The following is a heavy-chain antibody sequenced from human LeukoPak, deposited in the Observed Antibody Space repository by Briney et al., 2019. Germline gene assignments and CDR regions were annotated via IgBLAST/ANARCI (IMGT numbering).Heavy chain of an antibody. CDR1: GGSISSGDYY. Sequence: SETLSLTCTVSGGSISSGDYYWSWIRQPPGKGLEWIGYIYYSGSTYYNPSLKSRVTIPVDTSKNQFSLKLSSVTAADTAAYYCARVGKGVDVWGQGTTVTVSS. J-gene: IGHJ6*02. V-gene: IGHV4-30-4*01. CDR3: ARVGKGVDV. D-gene: IGHD4-23*01. CDR2: IYYSGST.